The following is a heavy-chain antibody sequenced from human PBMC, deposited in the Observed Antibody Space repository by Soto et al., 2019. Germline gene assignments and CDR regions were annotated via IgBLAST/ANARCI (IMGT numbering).Heavy chain of an antibody. CDR3: EIQWPNHDAFDI. D-gene: IGHD6-19*01. J-gene: IGHJ3*02. V-gene: IGHV1-69*02. CDR1: GGTFSSYT. CDR2: IIPILGIA. Sequence: GASVKVSCKASGGTFSSYTISWVRQAPGQGLEWMGRIIPILGIANYAQKFQGRVTITADKSTSTAYMELSSLRSEDTAVYYCEIQWPNHDAFDIWGQGTMVTVSS.